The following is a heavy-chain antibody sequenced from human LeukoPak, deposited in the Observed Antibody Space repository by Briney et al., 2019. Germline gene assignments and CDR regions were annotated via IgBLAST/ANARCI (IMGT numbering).Heavy chain of an antibody. CDR1: GYTFTGYY. D-gene: IGHD3-16*01. CDR2: IIPIFGTT. Sequence: SVKVSCKAYGYTFTGYYFHWVRQAPGQGLEWMGGIIPIFGTTNYARKFRGRVTLTADKSTRTAYMELSSLRSEDTAVYYCARDNDSRDPPHFDYWGQGTLVTVSS. CDR3: ARDNDSRDPPHFDY. V-gene: IGHV1-69*06. J-gene: IGHJ4*02.